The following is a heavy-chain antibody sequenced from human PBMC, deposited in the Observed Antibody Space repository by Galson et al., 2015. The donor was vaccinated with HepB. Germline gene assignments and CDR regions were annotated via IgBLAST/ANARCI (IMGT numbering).Heavy chain of an antibody. CDR2: VSTFNGNT. V-gene: IGHV1-18*01. CDR1: GYSFINYG. CDR3: ARGYSSGLTTSYYYGMDV. D-gene: IGHD6-19*01. Sequence: SVKVSCKASGYSFINYGISWVRQAPGQGLEWMGWVSTFNGNTNYAQKFQGRVTMTTDTSTSTAYIDLRSLRSDDTAIYFCARGYSSGLTTSYYYGMDVWGQGTTVTASS. J-gene: IGHJ6*02.